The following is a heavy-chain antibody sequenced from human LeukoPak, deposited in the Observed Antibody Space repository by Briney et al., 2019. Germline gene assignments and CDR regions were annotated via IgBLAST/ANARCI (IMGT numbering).Heavy chain of an antibody. CDR3: ATGEWEYFYFDS. J-gene: IGHJ4*02. V-gene: IGHV4-31*03. CDR1: GGSLTGGGSY. D-gene: IGHD1-26*01. Sequence: PSETLSLTSSVPGGSLTGGGSYWSWVRHHPRNGMEWIGFASYSGGTYYNPSLMSRITISVDRSQNQFSLRMRDVTAADTAVYFGATGEWEYFYFDSWGQGAVVAVSS. CDR2: ASYSGGT.